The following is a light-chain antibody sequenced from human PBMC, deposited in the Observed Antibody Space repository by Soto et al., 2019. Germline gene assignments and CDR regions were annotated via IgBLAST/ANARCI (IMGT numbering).Light chain of an antibody. J-gene: IGKJ4*01. V-gene: IGKV3-20*01. CDR3: QQYGSSPT. CDR1: QSVSSSY. Sequence: EIVLTQSPGTLSLAQGERATLSCRASQSVSSSYLAWYQQKPGQAPRLLIYGASSRATGIPDRFSGSGSGTDFTLTISRLEPEDFAEYYCQQYGSSPTFGGGTKVEIK. CDR2: GAS.